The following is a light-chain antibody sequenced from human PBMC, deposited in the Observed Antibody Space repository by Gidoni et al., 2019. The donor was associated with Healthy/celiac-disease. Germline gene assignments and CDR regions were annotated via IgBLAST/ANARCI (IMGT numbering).Light chain of an antibody. V-gene: IGKV2-30*02. CDR2: KVS. CDR3: RQGTHWPLT. Sequence: VVMTQSPLSLPVTLGQPASISCRSSQSLVHSDGNTYLNWFQQRPGQSPRRLIYKVSNRDSGVPDRFSGSGSGTDFTLKISRVEAEDVGVYYCRQGTHWPLTFGQGTKLEIK. J-gene: IGKJ2*01. CDR1: QSLVHSDGNTY.